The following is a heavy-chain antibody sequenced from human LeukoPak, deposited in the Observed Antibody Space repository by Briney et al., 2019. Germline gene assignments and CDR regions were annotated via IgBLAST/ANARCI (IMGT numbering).Heavy chain of an antibody. CDR1: GFTFSSYV. CDR3: ATLYGDYNWYFDL. CDR2: ISASGGTT. J-gene: IGHJ2*01. Sequence: AGGSLRLSCAASGFTFSSYVMAWVRQAPGKGLEWVSTISASGGTTYYADSVQGRFTISRDNSKNTLYLQMNSLRAEDTAVYYCATLYGDYNWYFDLWGRGTLVTVSS. V-gene: IGHV3-23*01. D-gene: IGHD4-17*01.